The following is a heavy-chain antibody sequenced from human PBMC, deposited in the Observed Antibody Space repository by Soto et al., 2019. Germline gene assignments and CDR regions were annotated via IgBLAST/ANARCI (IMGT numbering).Heavy chain of an antibody. V-gene: IGHV4-34*01. CDR1: GGSFSGYY. CDR3: ARRTSVNWFDP. J-gene: IGHJ5*02. D-gene: IGHD1-1*01. Sequence: SETLSLTCAVYGGSFSGYYWSWIRQPPGKGLEWIGEINHSGSTNYNPSLKSRVTISVDTSKNQFSLKLSSVIAADTAVYYCARRTSVNWFDPWGQGTLVTVSS. CDR2: INHSGST.